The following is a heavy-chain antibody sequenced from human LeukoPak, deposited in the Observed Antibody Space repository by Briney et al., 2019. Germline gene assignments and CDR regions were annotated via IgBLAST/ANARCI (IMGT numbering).Heavy chain of an antibody. CDR3: AKDPGYSGYGYFDY. CDR2: ISGSGSRT. Sequence: PGGSLRLSCAASGFTFSDYAMSWVRQAPGEGLEWVSAISGSGSRTYYADSVKGRFTISRDNSKNTLYLQMNSLRAEDTAVFYCAKDPGYSGYGYFDYWGQGTLVTVSS. J-gene: IGHJ4*02. CDR1: GFTFSDYA. D-gene: IGHD5-12*01. V-gene: IGHV3-23*01.